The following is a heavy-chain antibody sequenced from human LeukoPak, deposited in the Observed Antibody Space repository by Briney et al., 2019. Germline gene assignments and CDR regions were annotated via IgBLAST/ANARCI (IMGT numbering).Heavy chain of an antibody. CDR1: GFTFSSYW. Sequence: PGGSLRLFCAASGFTFSSYWMHWVRHTPGEGVVWVSRIRGYGGTASYAYSVKGRFTISRDNAKNTLYLQMNSLRAEDTAVYYCATEQGGCSGGTCFSYFDYWGQRTLVTVSS. D-gene: IGHD2-15*01. CDR2: IRGYGGTA. CDR3: ATEQGGCSGGTCFSYFDY. V-gene: IGHV3-74*01. J-gene: IGHJ4*02.